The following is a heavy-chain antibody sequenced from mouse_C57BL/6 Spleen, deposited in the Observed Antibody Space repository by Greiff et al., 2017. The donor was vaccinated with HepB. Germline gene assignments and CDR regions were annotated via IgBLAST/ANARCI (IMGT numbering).Heavy chain of an antibody. Sequence: EVKVVESGTVLARPGASVKMSCKTSGYTFTSYWMHWVKQRPGQGLEWIGAIYPGNSDTSYNQKFKGKAKLTAVTSASTAYMELSSLTNEDSAVYYCTGGYYGNYEGFAYWGQGTLVTVSA. D-gene: IGHD2-1*01. J-gene: IGHJ3*01. CDR1: GYTFTSYW. CDR3: TGGYYGNYEGFAY. V-gene: IGHV1-5*01. CDR2: IYPGNSDT.